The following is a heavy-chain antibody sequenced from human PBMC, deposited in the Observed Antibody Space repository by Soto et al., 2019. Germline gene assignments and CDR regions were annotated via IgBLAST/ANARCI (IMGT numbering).Heavy chain of an antibody. Sequence: EASVKVSCKASGGTFSSYAISWVRQAPGQGLEWMGGIIPIFGTANYAQKFQGRVTITADESTSTAYMELSSLRSEDTAVYYCARDIQYYYDSSGYSSSNWFDPWGQGTLVTVSS. J-gene: IGHJ5*02. CDR2: IIPIFGTA. CDR1: GGTFSSYA. V-gene: IGHV1-69*13. D-gene: IGHD3-22*01. CDR3: ARDIQYYYDSSGYSSSNWFDP.